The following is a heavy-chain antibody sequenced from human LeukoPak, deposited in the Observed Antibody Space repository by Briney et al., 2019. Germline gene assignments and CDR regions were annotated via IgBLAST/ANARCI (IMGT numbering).Heavy chain of an antibody. J-gene: IGHJ4*02. CDR2: IDSRGRNM. CDR1: GFIFSSYA. V-gene: IGHV3-23*01. Sequence: GGSLRLSCAASGFIFSSYAMSWVRQAPRKGLQWVSSIDSRGRNMYYADSVKGRFTISRDNSKNTLYLQMNSLRAEDTAAYYCAKEDCGGDCYGGVDYWGQGTLVTVSS. D-gene: IGHD2-21*01. CDR3: AKEDCGGDCYGGVDY.